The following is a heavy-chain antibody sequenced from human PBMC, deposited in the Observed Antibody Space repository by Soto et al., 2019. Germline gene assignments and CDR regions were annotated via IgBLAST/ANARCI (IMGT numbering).Heavy chain of an antibody. J-gene: IGHJ2*01. D-gene: IGHD3-10*01. Sequence: PSETLSLTCTVSGGSISSGGYYWSWIRQHPGKGLEWIGYIYYSGSTYYNPSLKSRVTISVDTSKNQFSLKLSSVTAADTAVYYCARGGKKWFGELFTYWYFELWGRGTLVTVSS. CDR3: ARGGKKWFGELFTYWYFEL. V-gene: IGHV4-31*03. CDR1: GGSISSGGYY. CDR2: IYYSGST.